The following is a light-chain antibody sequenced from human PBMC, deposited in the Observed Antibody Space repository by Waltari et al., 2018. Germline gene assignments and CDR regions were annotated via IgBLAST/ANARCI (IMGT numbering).Light chain of an antibody. V-gene: IGKV1-5*03. CDR1: QSSSSW. J-gene: IGKJ2*01. Sequence: DIQMTQSPSTLSASVGDRVTITCRASQSSSSWLAWYQQKPGKAPKLLIYKASSLESGVPSRFSGSGSGTEFTLTISSLQPDDFATYYCQQYNSYSHTFGHWTKLQRK. CDR3: QQYNSYSHT. CDR2: KAS.